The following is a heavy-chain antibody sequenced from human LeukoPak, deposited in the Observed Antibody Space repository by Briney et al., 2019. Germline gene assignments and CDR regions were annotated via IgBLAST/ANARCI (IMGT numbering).Heavy chain of an antibody. V-gene: IGHV3-21*01. CDR1: GFTFSSYS. D-gene: IGHD5-12*01. CDR2: ISTSSSYI. J-gene: IGHJ4*02. CDR3: ARDLFGGYDAFDY. Sequence: GGSLRLSSAASGFTFSSYSMNWVRQAPGKGLEWVSCISTSSSYIYYADSVKGRFTISRDNAKNSLFLQMNSLRAEDTAVYYCARDLFGGYDAFDYWGQGTLVTVSS.